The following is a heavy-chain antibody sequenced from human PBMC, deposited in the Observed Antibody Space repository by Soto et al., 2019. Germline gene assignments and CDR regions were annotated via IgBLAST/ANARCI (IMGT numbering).Heavy chain of an antibody. V-gene: IGHV3-23*04. CDR3: VKCGLNCIPGPDF. CDR1: GFIFSNYD. J-gene: IGHJ4*02. CDR2: ISHSDSGA. D-gene: IGHD2-15*01. Sequence: EVHLVESGGSLVQPGGSLRLSCAATGFIFSNYDMGWVRQAPGKGLEWVSAISHSDSGAYDVESVKGRFTTSGDNSRNTLYLQTTRVRAEDTATYYSVKCGLNCIPGPDFWVQGTLVTVS.